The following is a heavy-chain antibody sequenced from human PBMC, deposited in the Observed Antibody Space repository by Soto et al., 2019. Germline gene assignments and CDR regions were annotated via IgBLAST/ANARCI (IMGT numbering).Heavy chain of an antibody. CDR1: VDSITEVS. CDR2: YDPEKGRR. CDR3: ATGPPWHSFYF. J-gene: IGHJ4*02. D-gene: IGHD5-12*01. Sequence: VQSGAEVKKPGASVEVSCKVSVDSITEVSMHWVRQSPEKGLEWMGGYDPEKGRRISAQNFKGRLTMTEDTSTDTAYMKLISLETDDTAVYFCATGPPWHSFYFWGQGTLVTVSS. V-gene: IGHV1-24*01.